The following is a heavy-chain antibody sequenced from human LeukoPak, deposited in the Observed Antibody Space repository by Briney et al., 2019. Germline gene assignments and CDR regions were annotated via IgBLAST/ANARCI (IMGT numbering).Heavy chain of an antibody. J-gene: IGHJ5*02. CDR2: IDYSGGT. V-gene: IGHV4-39*07. D-gene: IGHD3-3*01. CDR1: GGSISSSSYY. Sequence: SETLSLTCTVSGGSISSSSYYWGWIRQPPGKGLEWIGSIDYSGGTYFSPPLRSRVTLSVDTSKSQFSLNLISVTAAHTAVYYCARGPSITIFGVVMYTWFDPWGQGTPVSVSS. CDR3: ARGPSITIFGVVMYTWFDP.